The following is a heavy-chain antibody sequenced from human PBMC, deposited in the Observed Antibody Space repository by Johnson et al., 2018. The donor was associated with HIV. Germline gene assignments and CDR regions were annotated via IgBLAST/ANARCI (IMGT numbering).Heavy chain of an antibody. D-gene: IGHD2-15*01. CDR3: AKDNIVVVSRDAFDI. J-gene: IGHJ3*02. CDR2: IKSKTDGGTT. Sequence: MQLVESGGGLVKPGGSLRLSCAASGFTFSNAWMSWVRQAPGKGLEWVGRIKSKTDGGTTDYAAPVKGRFTISRDDSKNTLYLQMNSLRAEDTAVYYCAKDNIVVVSRDAFDIWGQGTMVTVSS. V-gene: IGHV3-15*01. CDR1: GFTFSNAW.